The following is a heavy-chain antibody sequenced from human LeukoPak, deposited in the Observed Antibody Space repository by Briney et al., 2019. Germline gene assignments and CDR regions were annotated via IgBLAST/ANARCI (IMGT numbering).Heavy chain of an antibody. CDR1: GYSISSGYY. J-gene: IGHJ4*02. V-gene: IGHV4-38-2*02. CDR2: IYHSGST. Sequence: SETLSLTCTISGYSISSGYYWGWIRQPPGKGLEWIGSIYHSGSTYYNPSLKRRVTISLDTSENQFSLKLSSVTAADTAVYYCARDLYSSGWGYFDYWGQGTLVTVSS. CDR3: ARDLYSSGWGYFDY. D-gene: IGHD6-19*01.